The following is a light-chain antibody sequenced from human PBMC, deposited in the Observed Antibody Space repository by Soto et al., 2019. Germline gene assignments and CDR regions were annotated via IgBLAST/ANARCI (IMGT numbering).Light chain of an antibody. CDR1: SSDVGGYNY. V-gene: IGLV2-14*01. J-gene: IGLJ1*01. CDR2: EVS. CDR3: SSYTSSNTLV. Sequence: QSALTQPASVSASPGQSITISCTGTSSDVGGYNYVSWYQQHPGKAPKLMIYEVSNRPSGVSNRFSGSKSGNTASLTISGLQAKDEADYYCSSYTSSNTLVFGTGTKLTVL.